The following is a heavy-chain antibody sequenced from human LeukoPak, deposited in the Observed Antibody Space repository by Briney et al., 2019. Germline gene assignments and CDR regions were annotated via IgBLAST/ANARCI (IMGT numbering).Heavy chain of an antibody. V-gene: IGHV5-51*01. CDR1: GYSFTSYW. D-gene: IGHD3-22*01. J-gene: IGHJ3*02. CDR2: IYPGDSGT. Sequence: GESLKISCKGSGYSFTSYWIGWVRQMPGKGLEWMGIIYPGDSGTRYSPSFQGQVTISADKSISTAYLQWSSLKASDTAMYYCARITRVNYYDSSGYYYSHFDAFDIWGQGTMVTVSS. CDR3: ARITRVNYYDSSGYYYSHFDAFDI.